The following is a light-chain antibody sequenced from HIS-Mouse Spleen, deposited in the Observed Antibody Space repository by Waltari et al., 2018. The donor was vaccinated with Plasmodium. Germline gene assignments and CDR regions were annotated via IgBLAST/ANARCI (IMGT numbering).Light chain of an antibody. V-gene: IGKV1-33*01. Sequence: DIQMTQSPSSLSASVGDRVTITCQASQGISNYLNWYQQKPGKAPKLLIYDASNLETGVPSRFSGSGSGTDFTFTISSLQPEDIATYYCQQYDNPIFTFGPGTKVDIK. CDR1: QGISNY. J-gene: IGKJ3*01. CDR3: QQYDNPIFT. CDR2: DAS.